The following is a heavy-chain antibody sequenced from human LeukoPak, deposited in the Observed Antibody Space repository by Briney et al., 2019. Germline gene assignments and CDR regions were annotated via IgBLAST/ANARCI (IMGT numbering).Heavy chain of an antibody. Sequence: SVKVSCKASGGTFSSYAISWVRQAPGQGLEWMGGIIPIFGTANYAQKFQGRVTITADESTSTAYMELSSLRSEDTAVYYCAREHPSGGWEPHFGYWGQGTLVTVSS. D-gene: IGHD4-23*01. CDR2: IIPIFGTA. CDR1: GGTFSSYA. V-gene: IGHV1-69*13. J-gene: IGHJ4*02. CDR3: AREHPSGGWEPHFGY.